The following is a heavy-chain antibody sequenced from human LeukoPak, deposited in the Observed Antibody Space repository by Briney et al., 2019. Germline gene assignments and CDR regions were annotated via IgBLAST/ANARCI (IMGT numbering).Heavy chain of an antibody. Sequence: SETLSLTCTVSGGSISSYYWSWIRQPARKGLEWIGRIYTSGSTNYNPSLKSRVTMSVDTSKNQFSLKLSSVTAADTAVYYCARVRPHYDILTGYYLPYYYYMDVWGKGTTVTVSS. CDR2: IYTSGST. D-gene: IGHD3-9*01. V-gene: IGHV4-4*07. CDR1: GGSISSYY. J-gene: IGHJ6*03. CDR3: ARVRPHYDILTGYYLPYYYYMDV.